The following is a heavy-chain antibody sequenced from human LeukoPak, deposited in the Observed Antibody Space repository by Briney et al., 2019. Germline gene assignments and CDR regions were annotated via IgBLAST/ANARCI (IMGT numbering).Heavy chain of an antibody. J-gene: IGHJ4*02. CDR2: MNPNSLNT. D-gene: IGHD3-22*01. CDR3: ARRSDHYDSSAYLY. Sequence: GASVKVSCKTPGKTFSSYDINWWRQATGQGLEWMGWMNPNSLNTGYAQKFQGRVTMTTSTSTSTVYMELSSLRPEDTAVYFCARRSDHYDSSAYLYWGQGTLVTVSS. CDR1: GKTFSSYD. V-gene: IGHV1-8*01.